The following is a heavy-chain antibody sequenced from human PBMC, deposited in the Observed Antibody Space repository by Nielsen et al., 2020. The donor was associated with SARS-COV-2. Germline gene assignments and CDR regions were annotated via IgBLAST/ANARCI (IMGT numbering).Heavy chain of an antibody. Sequence: SGPTLVKPTQTLTLTCTFSGFSLSTSGVGVGWIRQPPGKALEWLALLYWNDDKRYSPPLKSRLTITKDTSKNQVVLTMTNMDPVDTATYYCAHIDFGSYYYGLDVWGQGTTVTVSS. D-gene: IGHD4-17*01. CDR1: GFSLSTSGVG. CDR3: AHIDFGSYYYGLDV. J-gene: IGHJ6*02. V-gene: IGHV2-5*01. CDR2: LYWNDDK.